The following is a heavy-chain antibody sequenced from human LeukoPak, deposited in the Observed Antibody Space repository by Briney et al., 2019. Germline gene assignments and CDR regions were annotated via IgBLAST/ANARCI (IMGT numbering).Heavy chain of an antibody. J-gene: IGHJ4*02. Sequence: GGSLRLSCAASGFTFSSYAMSWVRQAPGKGLEWVSAISGSGGSTYYADSVKGRFTISRDNAKNSLYLQMNSLRAEDTAVYYCARSPDVGATIDYFDYWGQGTLVTVSS. V-gene: IGHV3-23*01. D-gene: IGHD1-26*01. CDR3: ARSPDVGATIDYFDY. CDR1: GFTFSSYA. CDR2: ISGSGGST.